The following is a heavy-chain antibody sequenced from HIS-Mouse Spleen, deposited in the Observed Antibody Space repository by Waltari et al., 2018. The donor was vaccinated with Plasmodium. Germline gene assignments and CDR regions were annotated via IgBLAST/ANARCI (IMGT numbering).Heavy chain of an antibody. CDR3: ATPRVGGSYFDY. D-gene: IGHD1-26*01. Sequence: EVQLVESGGGLVQPGGSLRLPCAGSGFHFRSNSMCWVPQAPGKGLEWVSVIYSGGSTYYADSVKGRFTISRDNSKNTLYLQMNSLRAEDTAVYYCATPRVGGSYFDYWGQGTLVTVSS. CDR2: IYSGGST. CDR1: GFHFRSNS. V-gene: IGHV3-66*01. J-gene: IGHJ4*02.